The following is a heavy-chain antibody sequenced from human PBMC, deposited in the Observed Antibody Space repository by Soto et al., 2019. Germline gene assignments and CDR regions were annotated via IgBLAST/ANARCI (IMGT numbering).Heavy chain of an antibody. D-gene: IGHD6-19*01. Sequence: LVQSGPDVKKPGTSVKVSCKTSGFTFGSSAVQWVRQVRGQRLGWIGWIVVASGYSNVAQKFQDRVSLTRDLSTNTAFMELSSLTSEDSAMYYCAADVIGVAGDFDHWGQGNLVSVSA. V-gene: IGHV1-58*01. CDR2: IVVASGYS. J-gene: IGHJ4*02. CDR3: AADVIGVAGDFDH. CDR1: GFTFGSSA.